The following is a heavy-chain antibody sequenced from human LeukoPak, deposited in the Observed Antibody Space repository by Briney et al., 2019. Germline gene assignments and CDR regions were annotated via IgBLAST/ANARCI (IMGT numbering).Heavy chain of an antibody. CDR3: ARDRGDYGFPFPGVFDI. CDR1: GGSISSDGYY. V-gene: IGHV4-31*03. Sequence: SETLSLTCTVSGGSISSDGYYWSWIRQHPGKGLEWIGYIYYSGSTYYNPSLKSRVTISVDTSKNQFSLKLSSVTAADTAVYYCARDRGDYGFPFPGVFDIWGQGTTVGVSS. CDR2: IYYSGST. D-gene: IGHD3/OR15-3a*01. J-gene: IGHJ3*02.